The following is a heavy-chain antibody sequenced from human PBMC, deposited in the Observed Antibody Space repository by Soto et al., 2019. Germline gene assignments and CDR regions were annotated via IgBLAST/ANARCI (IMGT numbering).Heavy chain of an antibody. CDR3: AKLGITMVRGVIDWFDP. D-gene: IGHD3-10*01. J-gene: IGHJ5*02. Sequence: ASVKFSCKTSGYSFTTYGVSWLRQAPGQGLEWMGWTSSNNGNTKYAQKFQGRVTMTTDKSTNTAHMELRSLRSDDTAVYYCAKLGITMVRGVIDWFDPWGQGTLVTVSS. CDR1: GYSFTTYG. V-gene: IGHV1-18*01. CDR2: TSSNNGNT.